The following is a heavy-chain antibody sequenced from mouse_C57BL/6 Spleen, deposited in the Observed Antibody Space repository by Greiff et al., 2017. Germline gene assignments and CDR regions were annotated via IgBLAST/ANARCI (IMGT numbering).Heavy chain of an antibody. D-gene: IGHD1-1*01. CDR2: IYPGGGYT. CDR3: ARYYGSSHQSWFAY. Sequence: VQLQQSGAELVRPGTSVKMSCKASGYTFTNYWIGWAKQRPGHGLEWIGDIYPGGGYTNYNEKFKGKATLTADKSSSTAYMQFSSLTSEDSAIYYCARYYGSSHQSWFAYWGQGTLVTVSA. CDR1: GYTFTNYW. V-gene: IGHV1-63*01. J-gene: IGHJ3*01.